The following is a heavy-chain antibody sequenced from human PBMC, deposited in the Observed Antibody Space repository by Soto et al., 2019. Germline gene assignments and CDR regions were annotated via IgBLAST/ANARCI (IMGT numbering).Heavy chain of an antibody. Sequence: ASVKVSCKASGYTFTSYYMHWVRQAPGQGLEWMGIINPSGGSTSYAQKFQGRVTMTRDTSTSTVYMELSSLRSEDTAVYYCARDLGPIAVAGTLDYCGQGALVTVSS. CDR2: INPSGGST. CDR1: GYTFTSYY. V-gene: IGHV1-46*01. J-gene: IGHJ4*02. D-gene: IGHD6-19*01. CDR3: ARDLGPIAVAGTLDY.